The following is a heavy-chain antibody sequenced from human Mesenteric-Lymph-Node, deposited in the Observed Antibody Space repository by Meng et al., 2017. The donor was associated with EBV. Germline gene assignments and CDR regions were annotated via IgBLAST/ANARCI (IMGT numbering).Heavy chain of an antibody. J-gene: IGHJ4*02. D-gene: IGHD6-13*01. V-gene: IGHV4-30-4*01. Sequence: VQLQESGPGLVKPSQTLSLTCAVSGRAISSGGYYWSWIRQPPGKGLEWIGYIYYSGDTYYNPSLKSRVTISVDTSKNQFSLKLSSVTAADTAVYYCVGGVAADGSVDYWGQGTLVTVSS. CDR2: IYYSGDT. CDR1: GRAISSGGYY. CDR3: VGGVAADGSVDY.